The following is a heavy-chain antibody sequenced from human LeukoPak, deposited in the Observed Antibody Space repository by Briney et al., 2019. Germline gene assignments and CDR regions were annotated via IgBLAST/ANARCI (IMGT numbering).Heavy chain of an antibody. CDR3: AISGRGDIRYFDWLFPRYGMDV. J-gene: IGHJ6*02. CDR1: GGTFSSCA. D-gene: IGHD3-9*01. CDR2: INPSGGST. V-gene: IGHV1-46*01. Sequence: GASVKVSCKASGGTFSSCAISWVRQAPGQGLEWMGIINPSGGSTSYAQKFQGRVTMTRDTSTSTVYMELSSLRSEDTAVYYCAISGRGDIRYFDWLFPRYGMDVWGQGTTVTVSS.